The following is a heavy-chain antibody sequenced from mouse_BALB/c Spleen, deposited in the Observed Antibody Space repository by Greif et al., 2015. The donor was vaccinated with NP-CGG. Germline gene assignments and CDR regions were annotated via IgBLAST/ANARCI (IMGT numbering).Heavy chain of an antibody. Sequence: QVQLKQSEAEVAKPGASVKMSCKASGYTFTSYWMHWVKQRPGQGLEWIGYINPSTGYTEYNQKFKDKATLTADKSSSTAYMQLSSLTSEDSSVYYCARGAYYAIFYYAMDYWGQGTSVTVSS. V-gene: IGHV1-7*01. CDR1: GYTFTSYW. CDR2: INPSTGYT. D-gene: IGHD2-10*01. J-gene: IGHJ4*01. CDR3: ARGAYYAIFYYAMDY.